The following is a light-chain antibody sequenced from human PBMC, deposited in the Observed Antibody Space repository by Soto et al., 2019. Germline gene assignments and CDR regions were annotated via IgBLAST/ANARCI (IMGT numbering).Light chain of an antibody. CDR2: KAS. J-gene: IGKJ1*01. Sequence: DIQMTQSPSTLSASVGDRVTITCRASQSISSWLAWYQRKPGKAPKGLIYKASTLESGAPSRFSGSGYGTEFTLTISSLQPDDFGTYYCQQFYSYPWTFGQGTKVETK. CDR3: QQFYSYPWT. V-gene: IGKV1-5*03. CDR1: QSISSW.